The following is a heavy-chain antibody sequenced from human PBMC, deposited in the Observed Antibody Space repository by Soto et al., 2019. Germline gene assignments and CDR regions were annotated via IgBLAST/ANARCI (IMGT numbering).Heavy chain of an antibody. CDR3: ARDVDGSYYFDY. CDR1: GFTFNKYN. D-gene: IGHD3-10*01. V-gene: IGHV3-21*01. CDR2: ISSSSSYI. Sequence: GSLRLSCAASGFTFNKYNINWFRQAPGKGLEWVSSISSSSSYIFYADSVKGRFTISRDNAKNSLYLQMNSLRAEDTAVYYCARDVDGSYYFDYWGQGTLVTVSS. J-gene: IGHJ4*02.